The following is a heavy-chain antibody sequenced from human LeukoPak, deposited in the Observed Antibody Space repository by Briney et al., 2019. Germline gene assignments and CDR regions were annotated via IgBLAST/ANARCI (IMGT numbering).Heavy chain of an antibody. V-gene: IGHV4-59*01. Sequence: SETLSLTCTVSGGSISSYYWSWIRQRPGKGLECIGYIYYSESTNYNPSLKSRVTISVDTSKNQFSLKLTSVTAADTAVYYCARDRDGNNWFDPWGQGTLVTVSP. CDR2: IYYSEST. D-gene: IGHD5-24*01. J-gene: IGHJ5*02. CDR1: GGSISSYY. CDR3: ARDRDGNNWFDP.